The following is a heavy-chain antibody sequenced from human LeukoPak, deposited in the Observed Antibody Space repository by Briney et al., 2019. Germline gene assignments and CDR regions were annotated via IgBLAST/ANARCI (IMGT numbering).Heavy chain of an antibody. D-gene: IGHD1-26*01. CDR3: ARSNSAAYPRAFDY. CDR1: GFSFSVNY. V-gene: IGHV3-66*01. CDR2: IDDGDST. Sequence: PGGSLRLSCAASGFSFSVNYMSWVRQAPGTGLECVSVIDDGDSTYYADSVRGRFTISRDNSKNTLYLQMNSLRDEDTAVYYCARSNSAAYPRAFDYWGQGTLVTVSS. J-gene: IGHJ4*02.